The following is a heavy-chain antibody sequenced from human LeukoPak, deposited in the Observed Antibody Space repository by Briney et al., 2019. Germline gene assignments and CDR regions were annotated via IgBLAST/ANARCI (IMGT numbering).Heavy chain of an antibody. V-gene: IGHV1-2*02. CDR2: ISPNSGGT. CDR1: GYTFIDYY. D-gene: IGHD1-26*01. CDR3: AGGGGRHSVDY. J-gene: IGHJ4*02. Sequence: ASVKVSCKASGYTFIDYYMHWVRRAPGQGLEWIGWISPNSGGTKYVQKFQGRVTMTRDTSITTVYMELSGLSFDDTAVYYCAGGGGRHSVDYWGQGTLVIVSS.